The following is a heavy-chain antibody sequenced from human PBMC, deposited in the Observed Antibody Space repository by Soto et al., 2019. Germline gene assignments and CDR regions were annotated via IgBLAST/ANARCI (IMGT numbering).Heavy chain of an antibody. CDR1: GGSISSSSYF. D-gene: IGHD3-10*01. J-gene: IGHJ5*02. V-gene: IGHV4-39*01. CDR3: ARQKVPAFGEPKRPHSGDQVNWFDP. CDR2: IYHSGTT. Sequence: QLQLQESGPGLVKPSETLSLTCTVSGGSISSSSYFWGWIRQPPGKGLEWIGSIYHSGTTYYNPSLKSRVTISVDTSKNQFSLKLTSVTAADTAVYYCARQKVPAFGEPKRPHSGDQVNWFDPWGQGTLVIVSS.